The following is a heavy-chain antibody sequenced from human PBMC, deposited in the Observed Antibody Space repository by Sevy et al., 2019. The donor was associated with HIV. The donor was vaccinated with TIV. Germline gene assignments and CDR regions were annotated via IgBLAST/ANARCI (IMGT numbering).Heavy chain of an antibody. Sequence: ASVKVSCKASGYTLTSYGISWVRQAPGQGLEGMGWISAYNGNTNYAQKLQGRVTMTTDTSTSTAYMELRSLRSDDTAVYYCARDDDSAWGMVRGDAFDIWGQGTMVTVSS. CDR1: GYTLTSYG. V-gene: IGHV1-18*01. D-gene: IGHD3-10*01. CDR2: ISAYNGNT. J-gene: IGHJ3*02. CDR3: ARDDDSAWGMVRGDAFDI.